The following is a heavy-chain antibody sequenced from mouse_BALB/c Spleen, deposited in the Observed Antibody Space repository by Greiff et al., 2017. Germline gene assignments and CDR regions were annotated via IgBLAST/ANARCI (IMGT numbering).Heavy chain of an antibody. V-gene: IGHV1-67*01. J-gene: IGHJ4*01. CDR2: ISTYYGNT. Sequence: VQRVESGPELVRPGVSVKISCKGSGYTFTDYAMHWVKQSHAKSLEWIGVISTYYGNTNYNQKFKGKATMTVDKSSSTAYMELARLTSEDSAIYYCARGDDYSDYYAMDYWGQGTSVTVSS. CDR3: ARGDDYSDYYAMDY. D-gene: IGHD1-1*01. CDR1: GYTFTDYA.